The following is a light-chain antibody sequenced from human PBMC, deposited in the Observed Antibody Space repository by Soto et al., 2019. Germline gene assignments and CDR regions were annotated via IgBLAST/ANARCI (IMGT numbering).Light chain of an antibody. Sequence: DIVMTQSPDSLAVSLGERATINCKSSQTVLYSSNNKNYLAWYQQKPGQPPKLLIYWASTRESGVPDRFNGSGSGTDFTLTISSLQAEDVAVYYCQQYYTTPSYTFGQGTKVEIK. V-gene: IGKV4-1*01. CDR1: QTVLYSSNNKNY. J-gene: IGKJ2*01. CDR3: QQYYTTPSYT. CDR2: WAS.